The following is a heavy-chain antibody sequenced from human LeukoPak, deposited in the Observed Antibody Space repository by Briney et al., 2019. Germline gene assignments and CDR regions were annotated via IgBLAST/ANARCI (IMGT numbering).Heavy chain of an antibody. Sequence: ASVKVSCKASGYTFTGYYIHWVRQAPGQGLEWMGWINPNSGGTNYAQKFQGRVTMTRDTSISTAYMELSRLRSDDTAVYYCAREYNWNDSRYFDYWGQGTLVTVSS. J-gene: IGHJ4*02. D-gene: IGHD1-1*01. CDR1: GYTFTGYY. V-gene: IGHV1-2*02. CDR3: AREYNWNDSRYFDY. CDR2: INPNSGGT.